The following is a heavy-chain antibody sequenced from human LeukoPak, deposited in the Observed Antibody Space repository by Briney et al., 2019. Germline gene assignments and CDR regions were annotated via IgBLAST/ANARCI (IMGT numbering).Heavy chain of an antibody. Sequence: SETLSLTCTVSGGSISSYYWSWIRQPPGKGLEWIGYIYYSGSTNYNPSLKSRVTISVDTSKNQFSLKLSSVTAADTAVYYCARDVVVTAIRFDYWGQGTLVTVSS. J-gene: IGHJ4*02. CDR3: ARDVVVTAIRFDY. D-gene: IGHD2-21*02. V-gene: IGHV4-59*12. CDR2: IYYSGST. CDR1: GGSISSYY.